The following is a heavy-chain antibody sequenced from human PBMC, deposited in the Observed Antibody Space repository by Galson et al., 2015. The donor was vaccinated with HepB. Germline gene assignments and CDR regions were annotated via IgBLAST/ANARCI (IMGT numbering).Heavy chain of an antibody. D-gene: IGHD2-21*02. CDR3: ARHPHSYYSSTYFDP. J-gene: IGHJ5*02. CDR1: GGSISSSSYY. CDR2: IYFIGNT. V-gene: IGHV4-39*01. Sequence: SETLSLTCAVSGGSISSSSYYWGWIRQPPGKGLEWIGSIYFIGNTYYNPSLESRVTISVDTSRNQFSLNLSSVTAADTAVYFCARHPHSYYSSTYFDPWGQGTLVIVSS.